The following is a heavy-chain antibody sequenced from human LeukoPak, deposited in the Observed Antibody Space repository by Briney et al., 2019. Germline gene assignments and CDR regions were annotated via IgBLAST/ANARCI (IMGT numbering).Heavy chain of an antibody. J-gene: IGHJ4*02. CDR3: ARETKDGVFFDY. Sequence: KVSXKTXGXIFTKXXISWVRQAPGQGPEWMGWITPYNGNAQSAPKFEGRVTMTTDTSASTAYLELRGLKSDDTAVYYCARETKDGVFFDYWGQGTLVIVSS. CDR1: GXIFTKXX. V-gene: IGHV1-18*01. CDR2: ITPYNGNA. D-gene: IGHD6-13*01.